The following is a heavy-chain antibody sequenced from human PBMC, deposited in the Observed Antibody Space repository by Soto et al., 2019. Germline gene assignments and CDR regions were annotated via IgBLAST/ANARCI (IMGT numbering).Heavy chain of an antibody. CDR3: ARDGGSYYAY. Sequence: QVQLQESGPGLVKPSETLSLTCTVSGVSITDFFWRWIRQSPGKGLEWIGYGHYSGSTNYNPSLKSRVTISVDTSKNELSLRLSSVTAAVTAVYYCARDGGSYYAYWGQGTLVTVSS. J-gene: IGHJ4*02. V-gene: IGHV4-59*01. D-gene: IGHD1-26*01. CDR1: GVSITDFF. CDR2: GHYSGST.